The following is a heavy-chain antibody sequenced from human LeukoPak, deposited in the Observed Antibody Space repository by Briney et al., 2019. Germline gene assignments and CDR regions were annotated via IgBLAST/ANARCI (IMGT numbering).Heavy chain of an antibody. D-gene: IGHD2-8*01. CDR3: AREQMGFDY. Sequence: SQTLSLTCDIPGDSVSSNSAAWTWIRQSPSRGLEWLGRTYYRSKWFYEYGLSVKSRITFKSDTSKNQFSLQLDSVTPEDTAVYHCAREQMGFDYWGQGTLVTVSS. CDR1: GDSVSSNSAA. J-gene: IGHJ4*02. V-gene: IGHV6-1*01. CDR2: TYYRSKWFY.